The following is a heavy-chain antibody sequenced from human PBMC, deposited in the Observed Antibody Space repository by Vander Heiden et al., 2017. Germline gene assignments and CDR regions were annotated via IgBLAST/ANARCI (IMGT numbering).Heavy chain of an antibody. J-gene: IGHJ6*02. CDR3: ARSTNGGWSHYYYYGMDV. D-gene: IGHD6-19*01. V-gene: IGHV3-33*01. Sequence: QVQLVESGGGVVQPGRSLRLSCAASGFTFSSYGMHWVRQAPGKGLEWVAVIWYDGSNKYYADSVKGRVTISRDNSKNTLYLQMNSLRAEDTAVYYCARSTNGGWSHYYYYGMDVWGQGTTVTVSS. CDR2: IWYDGSNK. CDR1: GFTFSSYG.